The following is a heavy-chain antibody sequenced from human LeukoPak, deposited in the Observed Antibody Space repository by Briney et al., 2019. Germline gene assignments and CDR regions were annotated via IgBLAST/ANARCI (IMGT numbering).Heavy chain of an antibody. CDR2: INPSGGST. Sequence: ASVKVSCKASGYTFTSYYMHWVRQAPGQGLEWMGIINPSGGSTSYAQKFQGRVTMTRDTSTSTVYMELSSLRSEDTVVYYCARDLPELVRDYYYYGMDVWGQGTTVTVSS. V-gene: IGHV1-46*01. D-gene: IGHD6-13*01. CDR1: GYTFTSYY. CDR3: ARDLPELVRDYYYYGMDV. J-gene: IGHJ6*02.